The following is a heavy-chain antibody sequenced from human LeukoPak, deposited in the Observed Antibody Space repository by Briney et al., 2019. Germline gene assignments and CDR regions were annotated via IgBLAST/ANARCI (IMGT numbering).Heavy chain of an antibody. Sequence: SETLSLTCTVSGGSISSYYWSWIRQPAGKGLEWIGRIYTSGSTNYNPSLKSRVTISLDTSKNQFSLKLSSVTAADTAVYYCAGQHPRNTVDFWGQGTLVTVSS. CDR3: AGQHPRNTVDF. J-gene: IGHJ4*02. D-gene: IGHD2/OR15-2a*01. CDR1: GGSISSYY. V-gene: IGHV4-4*07. CDR2: IYTSGST.